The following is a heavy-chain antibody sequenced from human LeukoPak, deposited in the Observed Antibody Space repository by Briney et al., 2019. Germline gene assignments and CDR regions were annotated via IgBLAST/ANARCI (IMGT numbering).Heavy chain of an antibody. V-gene: IGHV1-3*01. D-gene: IGHD1-26*01. CDR2: INAGNGNT. CDR3: ARAVSGSLYGDFDF. CDR1: GYTFTSYA. J-gene: IGHJ4*02. Sequence: GASVKVSCKASGYTFTSYAMHWVRQAPGQRLEWMGWINAGNGNTKYSQKFQGRVTITRDTSASTAYMELRSLRSDDTAVYYCARAVSGSLYGDFDFWGQGTLVTVSA.